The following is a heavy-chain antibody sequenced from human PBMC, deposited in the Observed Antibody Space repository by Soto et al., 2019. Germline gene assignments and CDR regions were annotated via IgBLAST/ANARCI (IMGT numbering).Heavy chain of an antibody. CDR1: GFTFSSYA. J-gene: IGHJ4*02. V-gene: IGHV3-30-3*01. Sequence: QVQLVESGGGVVQPGRSLRLSCAASGFTFSSYAMHWVRRAPGKGLEWMAVMSYDGSNKYYADSVKGRFTISRDNSKNTLYLQMNRLSPEHSALYYCARDGGPYWGQGTLVIVSS. D-gene: IGHD3-16*01. CDR3: ARDGGPY. CDR2: MSYDGSNK.